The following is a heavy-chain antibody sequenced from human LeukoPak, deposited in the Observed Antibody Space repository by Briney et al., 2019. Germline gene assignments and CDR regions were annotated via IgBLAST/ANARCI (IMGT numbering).Heavy chain of an antibody. J-gene: IGHJ4*02. CDR1: GNYW. V-gene: IGHV3-7*01. D-gene: IGHD5-18*01. CDR2: INPDGNKK. Sequence: SGGSLRLSCAASGNYWMDWVRQAPGKGLEWVASINPDGNKKYSADSVKGRFTISRDNAENSLYLQMNSLRVEDTAFYYCARDLAYSRLDYWGQGMLVTVSS. CDR3: ARDLAYSRLDY.